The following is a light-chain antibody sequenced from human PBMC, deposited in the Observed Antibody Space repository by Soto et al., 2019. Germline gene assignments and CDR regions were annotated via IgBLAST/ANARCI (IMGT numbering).Light chain of an antibody. V-gene: IGKV1-5*01. CDR3: RQYNSYPLT. J-gene: IGKJ4*01. Sequence: DIQMTQSPSPLSASVGDRVTITCRASQSMSSWWAWYLQKPVKATKLLLYDASSLERGVPSRFSSSGSRTEFTLANSSLQPDGFATYCCRQYNSYPLTFGGGTKVEIK. CDR2: DAS. CDR1: QSMSSW.